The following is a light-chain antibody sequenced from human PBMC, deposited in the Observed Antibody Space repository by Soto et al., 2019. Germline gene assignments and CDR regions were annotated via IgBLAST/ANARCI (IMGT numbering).Light chain of an antibody. Sequence: QSVLTQPASVSGSPGQSITISCTGTSSDVGSYNLVSWYQQHPGKAPKFMIFEGNKRPSGLSNRFSGSKSGNTASLTISGLAAEEGAYYCRCSDGGIFTYVFGAGTKLTVL. CDR1: SSDVGSYNL. CDR2: EGN. CDR3: CSDGGIFTYV. V-gene: IGLV2-23*01. J-gene: IGLJ1*01.